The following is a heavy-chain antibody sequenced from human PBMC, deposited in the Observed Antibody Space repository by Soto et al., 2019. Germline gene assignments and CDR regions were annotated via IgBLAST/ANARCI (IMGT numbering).Heavy chain of an antibody. CDR3: ARAELRFGVGGGARADHYGRDV. D-gene: IGHD3-3*01. V-gene: IGHV1-69*01. CDR2: LIPIFGTT. J-gene: IGHJ6*02. CDR1: GGTFTHYA. Sequence: QVHLLQSGAEVKKPGSSVKVSCKASGGTFTHYAFTWVRQAPGQGLEWMGGLIPIFGTTNNAPRFQGRVTITADESTRTGYMELSSLSSEDTAVYSCARAELRFGVGGGARADHYGRDVWGQGTTVTVSS.